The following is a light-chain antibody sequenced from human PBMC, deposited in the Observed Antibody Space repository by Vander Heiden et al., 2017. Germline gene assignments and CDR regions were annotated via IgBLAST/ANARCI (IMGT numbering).Light chain of an antibody. V-gene: IGLV9-49*03. CDR3: GEDHGGGSSFSDV. CDR1: SGYSNYK. J-gene: IGLJ1*01. CDR2: GRTGGMVG. Sequence: QPVLTQSPSASASLGASVPLTSTLSSGYSNYKVDWYQQRTGKGPRFVMRGRTGGMVGSKGDSSPDRFSVLASGPNRDLTIEKIKEEDESDFYCGEDHGGGSSFSDVFGTGTKVTVL.